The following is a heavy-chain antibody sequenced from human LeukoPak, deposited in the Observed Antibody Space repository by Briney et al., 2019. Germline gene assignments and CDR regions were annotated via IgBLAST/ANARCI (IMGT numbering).Heavy chain of an antibody. CDR1: GYTFTKYW. Sequence: GESLKISCKGSGYTFTKYWIGWVRQMPGKGLEWMGIIYPGDSDTRYSPSFQGQVTISADKSISTAYLQWSSLKASDTAMYYCARGGRVRYFDWFFDYWGQGTLVTVSS. V-gene: IGHV5-51*01. CDR3: ARGGRVRYFDWFFDY. D-gene: IGHD3-9*01. CDR2: IYPGDSDT. J-gene: IGHJ4*02.